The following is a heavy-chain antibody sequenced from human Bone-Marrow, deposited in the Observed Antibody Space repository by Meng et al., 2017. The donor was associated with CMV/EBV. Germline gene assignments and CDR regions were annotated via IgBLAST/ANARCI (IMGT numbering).Heavy chain of an antibody. J-gene: IGHJ4*02. Sequence: SETLSLTCTVSGGSISSSSYYWGWIRQPPGKGLEWIGSIYYSGSTYYNPSLKGRVTISVDTSKNQFPLKLSSVTAADTAVYYCASYSGSMEGLDYWGQGTLVTVSS. CDR2: IYYSGST. CDR3: ASYSGSMEGLDY. CDR1: GGSISSSSYY. D-gene: IGHD1-26*01. V-gene: IGHV4-39*06.